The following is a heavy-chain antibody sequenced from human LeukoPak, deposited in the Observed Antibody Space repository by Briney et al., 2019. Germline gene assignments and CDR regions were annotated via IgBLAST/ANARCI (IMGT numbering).Heavy chain of an antibody. CDR2: IYHSGST. J-gene: IGHJ6*02. V-gene: IGHV4-30-2*01. CDR1: GFTFSSYS. Sequence: LRLSCAASGFTFSSYSMNWVRQAPGKGLEWIGYIYHSGSTYYNPSLKSRVTISVDRSKNQFSLKLSSVTAADTAVYYCARGSGSYYHYYYGMDVWGQGTTVTVSS. CDR3: ARGSGSYYHYYYGMDV. D-gene: IGHD1-26*01.